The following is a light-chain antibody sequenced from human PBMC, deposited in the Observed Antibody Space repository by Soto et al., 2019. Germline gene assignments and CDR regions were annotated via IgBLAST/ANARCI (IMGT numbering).Light chain of an antibody. CDR3: QQYNNWPRT. Sequence: EVVMTQSPATLSVSPGERVTLSCRASQSVNNDLVWYQQXXXXAPRPLIYDASTRAAGIPVRFRGSGSGTDFTLTIISLQSEDFAVYYCQQYNNWPRTFGQGTKLEIK. CDR2: DAS. CDR1: QSVNND. V-gene: IGKV3-15*01. J-gene: IGKJ2*01.